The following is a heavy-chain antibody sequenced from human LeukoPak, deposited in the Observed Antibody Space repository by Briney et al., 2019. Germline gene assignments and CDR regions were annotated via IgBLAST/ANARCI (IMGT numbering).Heavy chain of an antibody. D-gene: IGHD1-26*01. Sequence: PGRSLTLSCAASGFDFSGYGMHWVRQAPGKGLEWVSGISWNSGSIGYADSVKGRFTISRDNAKNSLYLQMNSLRAEDTALYYCAKDSGSYYNWFDPWGQGTLVTVSS. V-gene: IGHV3-9*01. CDR1: GFDFSGYG. CDR2: ISWNSGSI. J-gene: IGHJ5*02. CDR3: AKDSGSYYNWFDP.